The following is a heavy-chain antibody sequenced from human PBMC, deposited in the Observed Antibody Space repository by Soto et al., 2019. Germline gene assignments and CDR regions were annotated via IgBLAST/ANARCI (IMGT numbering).Heavy chain of an antibody. J-gene: IGHJ4*02. CDR1: GGTFSSYA. Sequence: QVQLVQSGAEVKKPGSSVKVSCKASGGTFSSYAISWVRQAPGQGLEWMGGIIPIFGTANYAQKFQGRVTMTADESTSTAYMELRSLRSEDTAVYYCASEWVYDSSKKLDYWGQGTVVTVSS. D-gene: IGHD3-22*01. V-gene: IGHV1-69*12. CDR3: ASEWVYDSSKKLDY. CDR2: IIPIFGTA.